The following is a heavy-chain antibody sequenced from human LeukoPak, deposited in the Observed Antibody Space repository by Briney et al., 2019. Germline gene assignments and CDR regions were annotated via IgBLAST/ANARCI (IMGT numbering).Heavy chain of an antibody. J-gene: IGHJ4*02. CDR2: ISYDGSNK. CDR1: GFTFSSYG. V-gene: IGHV3-30*19. Sequence: PGGSLRLSCAASGFTFSSYGMPWVRQAPGKGLEWVAVISYDGSNKYYADSVKGRFTISRDNSKNTLYLQMNSLRAEDTAVYYCARNEGVLRFLEWFGDYWGQGTLVTVSS. CDR3: ARNEGVLRFLEWFGDY. D-gene: IGHD3-3*01.